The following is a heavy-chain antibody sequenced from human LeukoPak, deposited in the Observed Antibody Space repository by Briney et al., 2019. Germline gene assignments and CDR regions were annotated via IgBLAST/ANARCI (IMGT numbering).Heavy chain of an antibody. CDR2: INPNSGGT. CDR3: ARSRVGATPFDY. CDR1: GYTFTGYY. J-gene: IGHJ4*02. Sequence: ASVKVSCKASGYTFTGYYMHWVRQAPGQGLEWMGWINPNSGGTNYAQTFQGRVTMTRDTSISTAYMELSRLRSDDTAVYYCARSRVGATPFDYWGQGTLVTVSS. D-gene: IGHD1-26*01. V-gene: IGHV1-2*02.